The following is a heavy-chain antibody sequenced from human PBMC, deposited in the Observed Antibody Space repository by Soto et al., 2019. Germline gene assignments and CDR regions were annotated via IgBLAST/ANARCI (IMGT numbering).Heavy chain of an antibody. CDR1: GYSFTSYW. Sequence: PGESLKISCKGSGYSFTSYWIGWVRQMPGKGLEWMGIIYPGDSDTRYSPSFQGQVTISADKSISTAYLQWSSLKASDTAMYYCARQGAVAGTERYYYYGMDVWGQGTTVTVSS. D-gene: IGHD6-19*01. CDR2: IYPGDSDT. CDR3: ARQGAVAGTERYYYYGMDV. J-gene: IGHJ6*02. V-gene: IGHV5-51*01.